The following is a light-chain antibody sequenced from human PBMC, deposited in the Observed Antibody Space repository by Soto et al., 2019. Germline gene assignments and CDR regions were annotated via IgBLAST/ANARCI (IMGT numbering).Light chain of an antibody. J-gene: IGLJ2*01. CDR3: AAWDDSLSDVV. V-gene: IGLV1-47*01. Sequence: QSVLTQPPSASGTPGQRVTISCSGSSSNIGSNYVYWYQQLPGTVPQLLIYRNNERPSGVPDRFSGSKSGTSASLAISGLRSEDEADYYCAAWDDSLSDVVFGGGTQLTVL. CDR2: RNN. CDR1: SSNIGSNY.